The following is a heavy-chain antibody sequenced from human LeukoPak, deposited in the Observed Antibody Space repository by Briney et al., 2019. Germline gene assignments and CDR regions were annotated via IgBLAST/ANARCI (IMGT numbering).Heavy chain of an antibody. D-gene: IGHD2-2*01. CDR1: GFTFSSYL. V-gene: IGHV3-7*01. CDR2: IKQDGSEK. J-gene: IGHJ6*03. Sequence: QTGGSLRLSCAASGFTFSSYLMSWVRQAPGKGLEGGANIKQDGSEKYYVDSVKGRFTISRDNAKNTLYMQMNSLRADDTAVHYCARDVSCSSTSCLVDYYYYMDVWGKGTTVTVSS. CDR3: ARDVSCSSTSCLVDYYYYMDV.